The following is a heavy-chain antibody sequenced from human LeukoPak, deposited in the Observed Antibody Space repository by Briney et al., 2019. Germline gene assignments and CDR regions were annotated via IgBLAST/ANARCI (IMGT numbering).Heavy chain of an antibody. D-gene: IGHD2-2*01. Sequence: GGSLRLSCAASGFTFSNYAMSWVRQAPGKGLEWVSVISATGGSTYYADSVKGRFTISRDNSKNTLYLQMNSLRAEDTAVYYCAKRIPQTAAPNSPLDYWGQGTLVTVSS. CDR1: GFTFSNYA. V-gene: IGHV3-23*01. CDR3: AKRIPQTAAPNSPLDY. J-gene: IGHJ4*02. CDR2: ISATGGST.